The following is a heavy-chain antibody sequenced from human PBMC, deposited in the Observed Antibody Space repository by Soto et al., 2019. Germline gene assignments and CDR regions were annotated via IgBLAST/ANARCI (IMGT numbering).Heavy chain of an antibody. CDR1: GGPFSSYA. V-gene: IGHV1-69*06. Sequence: ASVKVSCKASGGPFSSYAISWVRQAPGQGLEWMGGIIPIFGTANYAQKFQGRVTITADKSTSTAYMELSSLRSEDTAVYYCASQLPSLYCTGSTSCYTGSRPLDYWGQGTLVTVSS. D-gene: IGHD2-2*02. J-gene: IGHJ4*02. CDR3: ASQLPSLYCTGSTSCYTGSRPLDY. CDR2: IIPIFGTA.